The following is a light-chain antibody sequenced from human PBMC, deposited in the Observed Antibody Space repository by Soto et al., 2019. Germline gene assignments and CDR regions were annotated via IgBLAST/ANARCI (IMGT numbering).Light chain of an antibody. J-gene: IGLJ2*01. CDR1: SSDVGSYNL. V-gene: IGLV2-23*01. CDR3: CSYAGRSTVV. Sequence: QSALTQPASVSGSPGQSITISCTGTSSDVGSYNLVSWYQKHPGKAPTLMIYEDSKRPSGVSIRFSGSKSGNTASLTISGLQAEDEADYYCCSYAGRSTVVFGGGTKVTVL. CDR2: EDS.